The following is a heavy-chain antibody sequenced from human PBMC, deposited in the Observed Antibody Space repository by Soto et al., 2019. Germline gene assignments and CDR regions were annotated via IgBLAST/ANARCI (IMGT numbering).Heavy chain of an antibody. D-gene: IGHD3-3*01. Sequence: ASVKVSCKASGYTFTGYAMHWVRQAPGQRLEWMGWINTGNGNTNYSQQFQGRVSITRDTSTSTAYMDLSSLRSDDTAVYYCARDQGITTFGVYSMYYYGMDVWGQGTTVTVSS. CDR1: GYTFTGYA. V-gene: IGHV1-3*04. CDR2: INTGNGNT. J-gene: IGHJ6*02. CDR3: ARDQGITTFGVYSMYYYGMDV.